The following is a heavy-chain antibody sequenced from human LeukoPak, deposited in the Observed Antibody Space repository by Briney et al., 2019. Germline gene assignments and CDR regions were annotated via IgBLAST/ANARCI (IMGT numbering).Heavy chain of an antibody. J-gene: IGHJ5*02. D-gene: IGHD6-13*01. V-gene: IGHV3-33*01. Sequence: GRSLRLSCAASGFTFSSYGMHWVRQAPGKGLERVAVIWYDGSNKYYADSVKGRFTISRDNSKNTLYLQMNSLRAEDTAVYYCARGAAAGNNNWFDPWGQGTLVTVSS. CDR1: GFTFSSYG. CDR3: ARGAAAGNNNWFDP. CDR2: IWYDGSNK.